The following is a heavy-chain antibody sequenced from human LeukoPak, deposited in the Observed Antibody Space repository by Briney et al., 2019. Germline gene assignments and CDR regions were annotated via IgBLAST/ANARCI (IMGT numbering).Heavy chain of an antibody. CDR3: ARGGYYYDSSGYYYPFDY. D-gene: IGHD3-22*01. J-gene: IGHJ4*02. V-gene: IGHV4-30-4*08. CDR1: GGSTTSGDYY. Sequence: PSETLSLTCTVPGGSTTSGDYYWSWIRQPPGKGLEWIGYIYYSGSTYYNPSLKSRVTMSVDTSKNQFSLRLSSVTAADTAVYYCARGGYYYDSSGYYYPFDYWGQGTLVTVSS. CDR2: IYYSGST.